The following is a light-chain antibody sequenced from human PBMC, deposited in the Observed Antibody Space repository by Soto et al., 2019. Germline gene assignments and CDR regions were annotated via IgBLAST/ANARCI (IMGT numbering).Light chain of an antibody. J-gene: IGLJ2*01. Sequence: QSVLTQPPSASGTPGQRVTISCSGSISNIGSNFIYWYQQLPGTAPKLLIYENNKRPSGIPDRFSGSKSGTSATLGITGLQTGDEADYYCGTWDSSLSAVVFGGGTKLTVL. CDR2: ENN. V-gene: IGLV1-51*02. CDR1: ISNIGSNF. CDR3: GTWDSSLSAVV.